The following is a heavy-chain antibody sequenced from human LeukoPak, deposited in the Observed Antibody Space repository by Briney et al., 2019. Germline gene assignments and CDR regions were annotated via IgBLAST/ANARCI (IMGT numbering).Heavy chain of an antibody. J-gene: IGHJ6*02. CDR1: GFTVSSNY. V-gene: IGHV3-53*01. D-gene: IGHD6-13*01. Sequence: GSLRLSCAASGFTVSSNYMSWVRQAPGKGLEGVSVIYSGGSTYYADSVKGRFTISRDNSKNTLYLQMNSLRAEDTAVYYCARVRWAAAGSYYYYGMDVWGQGTTVTVSS. CDR3: ARVRWAAAGSYYYYGMDV. CDR2: IYSGGST.